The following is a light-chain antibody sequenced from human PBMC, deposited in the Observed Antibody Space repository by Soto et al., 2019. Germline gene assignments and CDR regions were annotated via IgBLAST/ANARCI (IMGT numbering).Light chain of an antibody. V-gene: IGKV3-20*01. Sequence: EFMLTQSPGFESLSPGERATLSCRASQSVSSTYLAWYQQKPGQAPRLLIYGASNRATGIPDRFSGSGSGTDFTLTISRLEPEDFAVYYCQQYGSSPPFTFGQGTKVDI. CDR3: QQYGSSPPFT. CDR2: GAS. J-gene: IGKJ2*01. CDR1: QSVSSTY.